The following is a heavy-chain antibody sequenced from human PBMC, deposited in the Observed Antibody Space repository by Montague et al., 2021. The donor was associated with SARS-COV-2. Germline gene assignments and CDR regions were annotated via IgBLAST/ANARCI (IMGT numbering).Heavy chain of an antibody. Sequence: TLSLTCTVSGSSISSGGYYWSWIRQHPGKGLEWIGYIYYSGSTYYXPSLKSRVTISVDTSKNQFSLKMSPVTAADTAVYYCARSPEPMIILIITSLNWYLDLWGRGTLVTVSS. D-gene: IGHD3-22*01. CDR1: GSSISSGGYY. CDR2: IYYSGST. V-gene: IGHV4-31*03. CDR3: ARSPEPMIILIITSLNWYLDL. J-gene: IGHJ2*01.